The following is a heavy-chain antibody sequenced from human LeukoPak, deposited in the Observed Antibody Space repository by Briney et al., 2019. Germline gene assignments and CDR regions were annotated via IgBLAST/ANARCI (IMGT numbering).Heavy chain of an antibody. CDR2: ISDSGDYT. V-gene: IGHV3-23*01. CDR3: AKYTSTGKYCTNGVCSPFDY. CDR1: GFTFSSYA. D-gene: IGHD2-8*01. Sequence: GGSLTLSCAGSGFTFSSYAMSWVRQAPGQGLEWVSVISDSGDYTSYADSVRGRFTISRDNSRNTLYLQMTSLRREDTAVYYCAKYTSTGKYCTNGVCSPFDYWGQGTLVTVSS. J-gene: IGHJ4*02.